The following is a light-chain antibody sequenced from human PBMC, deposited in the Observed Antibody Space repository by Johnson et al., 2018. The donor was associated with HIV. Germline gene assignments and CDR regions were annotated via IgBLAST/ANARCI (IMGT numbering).Light chain of an antibody. V-gene: IGLV1-51*02. Sequence: HSVLTQPPSVSAAPGQKVIISCSGSSSNIGNNYVSWYQQLPGTAPKLLIYKNDKRPSGLPDRFSASKSGTSATLGITGLQTGDEADYYCGTWDSSLSAGVFGTGTKVTVL. CDR1: SSNIGNNY. CDR2: KND. CDR3: GTWDSSLSAGV. J-gene: IGLJ1*01.